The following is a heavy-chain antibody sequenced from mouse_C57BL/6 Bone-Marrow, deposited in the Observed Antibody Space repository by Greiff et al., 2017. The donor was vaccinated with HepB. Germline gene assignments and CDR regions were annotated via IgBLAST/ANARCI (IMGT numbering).Heavy chain of an antibody. V-gene: IGHV1-26*01. Sequence: LMEPGASVKISCKASGYTFTDYYMNWVKQSHGKSLEWIGDINPNNGGTSYNQKFKGKATLTVDKSSSTAYMELRSLTSEDSAVYYCAREGGGPWFAYWGQGTLVTVSA. CDR3: AREGGGPWFAY. J-gene: IGHJ3*01. CDR1: GYTFTDYY. D-gene: IGHD3-3*01. CDR2: INPNNGGT.